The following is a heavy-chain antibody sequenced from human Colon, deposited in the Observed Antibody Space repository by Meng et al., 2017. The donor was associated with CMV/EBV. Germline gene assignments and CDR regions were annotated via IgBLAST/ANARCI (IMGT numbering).Heavy chain of an antibody. CDR2: IKSKTDGGTT. CDR3: ISPLINR. D-gene: IGHD3-10*01. Sequence: GESLKISCAASGFTFNTFWMTWVRQAPGKGLEWVGRIKSKTDGGTTDYAAPVKGRFTISRDDSKNTLYLQMNSLKTEDTAVYYCISPLINRWGQGTLVTVSS. V-gene: IGHV3-15*01. J-gene: IGHJ4*01. CDR1: GFTFNTFW.